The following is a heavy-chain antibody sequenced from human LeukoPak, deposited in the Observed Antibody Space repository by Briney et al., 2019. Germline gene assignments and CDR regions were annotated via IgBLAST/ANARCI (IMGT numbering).Heavy chain of an antibody. V-gene: IGHV1-2*02. Sequence: ASVKVSCKASGYTFTGYYMHWVRQAPGQGLEWMGWVNPNSGGTNYAQKSQGRVTMTRDTSISTAYMELSRLRSDDTAVYYCARASTFIPWGYSSGLWPSWFDPWGQGTLVTVSS. CDR2: VNPNSGGT. CDR1: GYTFTGYY. D-gene: IGHD6-19*01. J-gene: IGHJ5*02. CDR3: ARASTFIPWGYSSGLWPSWFDP.